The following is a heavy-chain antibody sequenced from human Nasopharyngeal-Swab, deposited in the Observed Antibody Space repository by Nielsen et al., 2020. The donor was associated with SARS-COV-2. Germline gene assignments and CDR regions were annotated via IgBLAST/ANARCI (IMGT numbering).Heavy chain of an antibody. CDR1: GFTFSSYS. V-gene: IGHV3-48*02. CDR2: ISNSSSTI. J-gene: IGHJ6*02. CDR3: ARGPHSSSWSDYYYYGMDV. Sequence: GESLKISCAASGFTFSSYSMNWVRQAPGKGLEWVSYISNSSSTIYYADSVKGRFTISRDNAKNSLYLQMNSLRDEDTTVYYCARGPHSSSWSDYYYYGMDVWGQGTTVTVSS. D-gene: IGHD6-13*01.